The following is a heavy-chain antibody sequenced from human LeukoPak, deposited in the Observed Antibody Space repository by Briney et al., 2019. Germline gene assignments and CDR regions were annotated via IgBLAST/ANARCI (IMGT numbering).Heavy chain of an antibody. CDR1: GYTFTDFY. CDR3: ARALLWFGEPSHIDY. CDR2: TNPNIGST. Sequence: ASVKVSCKASGYTFTDFYIHWVRQAPGQGPEWMGWTNPNIGSTNSAQKFQGRVTMTRDTSISTAYMELRSLRSDDTAVYYCARALLWFGEPSHIDYWGQGTLVTASS. V-gene: IGHV1-2*02. J-gene: IGHJ4*02. D-gene: IGHD3-10*01.